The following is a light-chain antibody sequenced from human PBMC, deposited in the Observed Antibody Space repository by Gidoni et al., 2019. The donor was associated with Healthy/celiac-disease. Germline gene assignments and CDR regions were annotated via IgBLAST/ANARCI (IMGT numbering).Light chain of an antibody. J-gene: IGLJ2*01. CDR3: QSYDSSLSGSGVV. V-gene: IGLV1-40*01. CDR2: GNS. CDR1: SSNIGARYD. Sequence: QSVLTQPPSVSGAPGQRVTIPCTGSSSNIGARYDVHWYQQLPGTAPKLLIYGNSNRPSGVPDRFSGSKSGTSASLAITGLQAEDEADYYCQSYDSSLSGSGVVFGGGTKLTVL.